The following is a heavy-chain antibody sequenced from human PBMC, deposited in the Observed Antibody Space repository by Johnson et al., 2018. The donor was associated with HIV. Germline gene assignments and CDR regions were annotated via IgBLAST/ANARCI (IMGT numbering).Heavy chain of an antibody. CDR2: IYSGGST. D-gene: IGHD3-10*01. J-gene: IGHJ3*02. Sequence: EVQLVESGGGLVQPGGSLRLSCAASGFTVSSNYMSWVRQAPGKGLEWVSVIYSGGSTYYADSVKGRFTISRDNSKNTLYLQMNSLRAEDTAVYYCAIGRGEFPRHAFDIWGQGTMVTVSS. CDR3: AIGRGEFPRHAFDI. CDR1: GFTVSSNY. V-gene: IGHV3-53*01.